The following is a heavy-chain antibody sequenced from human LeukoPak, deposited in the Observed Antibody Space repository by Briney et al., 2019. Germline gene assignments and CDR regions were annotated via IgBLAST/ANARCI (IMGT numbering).Heavy chain of an antibody. Sequence: ASVRVSCKASGYTFTRYGISWVRQAPGQGLQWLGWISASNGNTNYAQRLQGRVTMTTDTSTSTAYMELRSLRSDDTAVYYCARRRGVSYWFDPWGQGTLVTVSS. CDR3: ARRRGVSYWFDP. V-gene: IGHV1-18*01. CDR2: ISASNGNT. J-gene: IGHJ5*02. D-gene: IGHD3-10*01. CDR1: GYTFTRYG.